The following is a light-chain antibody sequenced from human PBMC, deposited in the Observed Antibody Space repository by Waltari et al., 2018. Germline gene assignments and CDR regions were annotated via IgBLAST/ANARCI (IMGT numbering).Light chain of an antibody. V-gene: IGKV3-20*01. CDR2: GAS. Sequence: EIVLTQSPGTLSVSPGERATLSCRASQSVSSNHLAWYQQKTGQAPRLLIYGASSRATGIPDWFGGSGSGTDFTLTISRLEPEDFAVYYCQQYGSSPRTFGQGTKVEIK. CDR1: QSVSSNH. CDR3: QQYGSSPRT. J-gene: IGKJ1*01.